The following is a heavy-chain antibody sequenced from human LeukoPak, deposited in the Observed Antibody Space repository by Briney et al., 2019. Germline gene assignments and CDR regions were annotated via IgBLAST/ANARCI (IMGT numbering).Heavy chain of an antibody. CDR1: GFTFRNYA. Sequence: GGSLRLSCASSGFTFRNYAMSWVRQAPGKGLEWVSGISDSGGTIYYTDSVKGRFSISRDNSKNTLYLRMNSLRAEDTALYYCAKRTAAAGPYFDYWGQGTLVTVSS. CDR3: AKRTAAAGPYFDY. D-gene: IGHD6-13*01. CDR2: ISDSGGTI. V-gene: IGHV3-23*01. J-gene: IGHJ4*02.